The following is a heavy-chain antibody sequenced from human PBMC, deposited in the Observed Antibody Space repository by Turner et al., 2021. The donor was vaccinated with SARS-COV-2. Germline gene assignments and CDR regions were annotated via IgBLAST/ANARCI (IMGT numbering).Heavy chain of an antibody. Sequence: QVQLQESGPGLVKPSQTLSLTCTVSGGSISSGAYYWSWIRQHPGKGLGWIGYIYYSGRTYYNPSLKSQVTISVDTSKNQFSLKLSSVTAADTAVYYCARGRGYYGSGSYYNPYYYGMDVWGQGTTVTVSS. J-gene: IGHJ6*02. CDR2: IYYSGRT. CDR3: ARGRGYYGSGSYYNPYYYGMDV. V-gene: IGHV4-31*01. D-gene: IGHD3-10*01. CDR1: GGSISSGAYY.